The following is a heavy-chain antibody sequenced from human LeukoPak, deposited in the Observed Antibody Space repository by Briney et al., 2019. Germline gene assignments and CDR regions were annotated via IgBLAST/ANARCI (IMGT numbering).Heavy chain of an antibody. J-gene: IGHJ4*02. CDR3: ARVTAMVTPFFDY. CDR1: GVSISSSSYY. V-gene: IGHV4-39*01. D-gene: IGHD5-18*01. CDR2: IHYSGST. Sequence: SETLSLTCTVSGVSISSSSYYWGWIRQPPGKGLEWIGSIHYSGSTYYNPSLKSRVTISVDTSKNQFSLKLSSVTAADTAVYYCARVTAMVTPFFDYWGQGTLVTVSS.